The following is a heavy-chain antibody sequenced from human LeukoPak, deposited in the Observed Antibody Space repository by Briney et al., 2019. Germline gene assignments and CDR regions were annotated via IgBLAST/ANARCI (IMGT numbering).Heavy chain of an antibody. CDR2: ISAGNGNT. CDR1: GYTFTSYA. D-gene: IGHD6-13*01. Sequence: GASVKVSCKASGYTFTSYAMHWVRQAPGQRLEWMGWISAGNGNTKYSQKFQGRVTITRDTSASTAYMELSSLRSEDTAVYYCARVGSSSWVDYWGQGTLVTVSS. J-gene: IGHJ4*02. V-gene: IGHV1-3*01. CDR3: ARVGSSSWVDY.